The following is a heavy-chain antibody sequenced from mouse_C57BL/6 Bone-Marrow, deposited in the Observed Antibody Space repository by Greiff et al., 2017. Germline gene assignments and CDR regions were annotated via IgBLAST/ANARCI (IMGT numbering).Heavy chain of an antibody. CDR2: IYPGDGDT. D-gene: IGHD1-1*01. J-gene: IGHJ2*01. CDR1: GYAFSSSW. V-gene: IGHV1-82*01. Sequence: VQLQESGPELVKPGASVKISCKASGYAFSSSWMNWVKQRPGKGLEWIGRIYPGDGDTNYNGKFKGKATLTADKSSSTAYMQLSSLTSEDSAVYFCAGYGSSYYFDYWGQGTTLTVS. CDR3: AGYGSSYYFDY.